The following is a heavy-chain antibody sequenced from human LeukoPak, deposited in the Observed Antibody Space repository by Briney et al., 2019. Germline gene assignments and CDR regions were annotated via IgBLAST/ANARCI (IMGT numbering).Heavy chain of an antibody. V-gene: IGHV2-5*01. CDR3: AHRYNWNYDY. CDR1: GFSFSTSGVG. D-gene: IGHD1-7*01. CDR2: IYWNDDK. Sequence: SGPTLVNPTQTLTLTCTFSGFSFSTSGVGVGWIRQPPGKALEWLMVIYWNDDKRYSPSLKSRLTITKDTSKNQVVLTMTNMDDVETGTYYFAHRYNWNYDYWGQGTLVTVSS. J-gene: IGHJ4*02.